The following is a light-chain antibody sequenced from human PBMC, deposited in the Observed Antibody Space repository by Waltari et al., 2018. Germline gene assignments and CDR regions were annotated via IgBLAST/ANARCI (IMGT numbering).Light chain of an antibody. Sequence: DFQMTQSPATLSASVGDRVTITCRASQNIFSWLAWYQQKPGKAPKLLIYKASHLESGVPSRFSGRGFGTEFTLTINSPQPDDFATYYCQHYNSFSRTFGQGTKVDIK. V-gene: IGKV1-5*03. CDR3: QHYNSFSRT. J-gene: IGKJ1*01. CDR2: KAS. CDR1: QNIFSW.